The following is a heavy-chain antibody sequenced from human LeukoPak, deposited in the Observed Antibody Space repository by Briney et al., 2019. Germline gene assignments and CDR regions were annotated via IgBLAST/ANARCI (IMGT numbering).Heavy chain of an antibody. CDR3: AKDRDYYLVGFFDY. J-gene: IGHJ4*02. V-gene: IGHV3-23*01. D-gene: IGHD3-10*01. Sequence: GGSLRLSCAASGFAFSSYAMSWVRQAPGKGLEWVSAISGSGVTTYYADSVKGRFTISRDNSKNTLYLQMNSLRAEDTALYYCAKDRDYYLVGFFDYWGQGTLVTDSS. CDR2: ISGSGVTT. CDR1: GFAFSSYA.